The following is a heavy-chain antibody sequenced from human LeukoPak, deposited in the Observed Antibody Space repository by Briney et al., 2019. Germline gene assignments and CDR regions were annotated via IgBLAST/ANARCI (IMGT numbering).Heavy chain of an antibody. V-gene: IGHV1-18*01. CDR1: GYTFTSYI. D-gene: IGHD6-13*01. Sequence: ASVKVSCKASGYTFTSYIISWVRQAPGQGLEWMGWINAYNGNTDYAQRVQGRVTMATDTSTSTAYMELRSLRSDDTAVYYCARDRHIAAAAYYYYMDVWGKGTPVTVS. CDR3: ARDRHIAAAAYYYYMDV. CDR2: INAYNGNT. J-gene: IGHJ6*03.